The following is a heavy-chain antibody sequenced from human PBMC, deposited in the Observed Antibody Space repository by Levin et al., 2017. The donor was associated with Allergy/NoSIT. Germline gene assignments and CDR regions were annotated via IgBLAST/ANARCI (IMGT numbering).Heavy chain of an antibody. V-gene: IGHV4-34*01. D-gene: IGHD6-13*01. J-gene: IGHJ4*02. CDR1: GASFSGYY. CDR3: ARGVFREGTGAAASIPLDY. CDR2: INHRGST. Sequence: SETLSLTCAVYGASFSGYYWTWIRQPPGKGLEWIGEINHRGSTNYNPALKSRVTMEVDTSKNQFSLNVTSATVADTAIYYCARGVFREGTGAAASIPLDYWGQGTVVTVSS.